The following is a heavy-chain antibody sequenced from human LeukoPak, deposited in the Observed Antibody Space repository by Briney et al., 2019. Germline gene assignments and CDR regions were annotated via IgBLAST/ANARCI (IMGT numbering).Heavy chain of an antibody. Sequence: GGSLRLSCAASGFTVSSNYMSWVRQAPGKGLEWVSVIYSGGSTYYADSVKGRFTISRDNSKNTLYLQMNSLRAEDTAVYYCAGVVSGRRYGSGSYYYYYYMDVWGKGTTVTVSS. V-gene: IGHV3-66*02. J-gene: IGHJ6*03. CDR3: AGVVSGRRYGSGSYYYYYYMDV. CDR2: IYSGGST. D-gene: IGHD3-10*01. CDR1: GFTVSSNY.